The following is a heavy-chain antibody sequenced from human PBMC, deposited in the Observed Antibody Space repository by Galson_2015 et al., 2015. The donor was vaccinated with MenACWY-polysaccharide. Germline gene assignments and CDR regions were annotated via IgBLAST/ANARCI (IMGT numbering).Heavy chain of an antibody. D-gene: IGHD3-22*01. V-gene: IGHV3-30*18. CDR3: AKVKYYYDSSGRGSYFDY. CDR2: ISYDGSNK. Sequence: SLRLSCAASGFTFSSYGMHWVRQAPGKGLEWVAVISYDGSNKYYADSVKGRFTISRDNSKNTLYLQMNSLRAEDTAVYYSAKVKYYYDSSGRGSYFDYWGQGTLVTVSS. CDR1: GFTFSSYG. J-gene: IGHJ4*02.